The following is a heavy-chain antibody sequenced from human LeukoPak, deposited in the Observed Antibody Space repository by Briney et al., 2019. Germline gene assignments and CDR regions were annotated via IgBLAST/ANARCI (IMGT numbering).Heavy chain of an antibody. CDR3: AKRYCSGGSCYHVDF. J-gene: IGHJ4*02. Sequence: QPGGSLRLSCAASGFTFDDYAMHWVRQAPGKGLDWVSLISGDGGSTSYADSVRGRFTISRDNSRNSLYLQMNSLRTEDTALYYCAKRYCSGGSCYHVDFWGQGTLVTVSS. CDR2: ISGDGGST. D-gene: IGHD2-15*01. CDR1: GFTFDDYA. V-gene: IGHV3-43*02.